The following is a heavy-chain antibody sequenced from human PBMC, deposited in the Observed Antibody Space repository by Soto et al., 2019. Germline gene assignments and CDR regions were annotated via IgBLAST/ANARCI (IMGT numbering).Heavy chain of an antibody. CDR3: ARDWKGAEGFDP. J-gene: IGHJ5*02. V-gene: IGHV1-18*01. CDR1: GYTFSTYG. Sequence: QVQLVQSGAEVKKPGASVKVSCKASGYTFSTYGFSWVRQAPGQGLEWMGWIGADNGDTNYAQNFQGRVTMTTDTSTTTSYRELRSLKSGDTAGYFCARDWKGAEGFDPWGQGTLVTVSS. CDR2: IGADNGDT. D-gene: IGHD1-1*01.